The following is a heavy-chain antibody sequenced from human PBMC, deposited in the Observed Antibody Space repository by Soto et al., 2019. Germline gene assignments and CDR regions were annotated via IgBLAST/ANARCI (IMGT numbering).Heavy chain of an antibody. V-gene: IGHV4-34*01. D-gene: IGHD3-22*01. CDR3: ATHVDYYDSSGFDP. Sequence: SETLSLTCAVYGGSFSGYYWSWIRQPPGKGLEWIGEINHSGSTNYNPSLKSRVTISVDTSKNQFSLKLSSVTAADTAVYYCATHVDYYDSSGFDPWGQGTLVTVSS. CDR2: INHSGST. J-gene: IGHJ5*02. CDR1: GGSFSGYY.